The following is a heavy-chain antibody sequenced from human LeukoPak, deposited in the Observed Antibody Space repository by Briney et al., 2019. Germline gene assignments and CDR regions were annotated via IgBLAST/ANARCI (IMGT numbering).Heavy chain of an antibody. CDR1: GYSISSGYY. CDR3: ARIVLLWFGESYYMDV. J-gene: IGHJ6*03. D-gene: IGHD3-10*01. Sequence: SETLSLTCAVSGYSISSGYYWGWIRQPPGKGLEWIGSIYHSGSTYYNPSLKSRVTISVDTSKNQFSLKLSSVTAADTAVYYSARIVLLWFGESYYMDVWGKGTTVTVSS. CDR2: IYHSGST. V-gene: IGHV4-38-2*01.